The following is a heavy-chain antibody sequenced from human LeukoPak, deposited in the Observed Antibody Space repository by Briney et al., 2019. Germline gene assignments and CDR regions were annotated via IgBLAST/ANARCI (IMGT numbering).Heavy chain of an antibody. CDR2: INPNNGAT. D-gene: IGHD2-21*01. CDR1: GYTFTGYY. V-gene: IGHV1-2*06. J-gene: IGHJ5*02. CDR3: ARDLKYQLLLGWFDP. Sequence: VASVKVSCKASGYTFTGYYIHWVRQAPGQGLERMGRINPNNGATNYAQKFQGRVTVTRDTSISIVYMELRRLRSDDTAVYYCARDLKYQLLLGWFDPWGQGSLVTVSS.